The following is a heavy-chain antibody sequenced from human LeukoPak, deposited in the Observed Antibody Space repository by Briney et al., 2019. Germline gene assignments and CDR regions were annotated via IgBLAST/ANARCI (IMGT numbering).Heavy chain of an antibody. CDR3: AKARLYCSSGTCSDHPATLTGMDV. CDR2: IKQDGSEK. Sequence: GGSLRLSCAASGFTFSSYWMSWVRQAPGKGLEGVANIKQDGSEKYYVDSVKGRFTISRDNAKNSLYLQMNSLRAEDTAVYYCAKARLYCSSGTCSDHPATLTGMDVWGQGTTVTVSS. D-gene: IGHD2-15*01. CDR1: GFTFSSYW. V-gene: IGHV3-7*03. J-gene: IGHJ6*02.